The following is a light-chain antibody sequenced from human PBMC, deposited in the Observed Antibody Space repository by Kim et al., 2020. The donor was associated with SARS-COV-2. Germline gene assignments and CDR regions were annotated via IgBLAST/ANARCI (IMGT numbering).Light chain of an antibody. Sequence: SYELTQPPSVSVSPGQTASITCSGHELGKTYVAWYQQKAGQSPVVVIYQDNKRPSGVHERFSGSNSGNTATLTISGTQSMDEADYFCQTWDNRLVFGGGT. CDR3: QTWDNRLV. J-gene: IGLJ3*02. CDR1: ELGKTY. CDR2: QDN. V-gene: IGLV3-1*01.